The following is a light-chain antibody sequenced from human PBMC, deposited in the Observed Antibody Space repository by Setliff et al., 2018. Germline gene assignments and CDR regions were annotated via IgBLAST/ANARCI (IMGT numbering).Light chain of an antibody. V-gene: IGLV1-44*01. J-gene: IGLJ2*01. CDR1: RSNVGPNT. CDR3: ATWDDGLNGAV. CDR2: GNS. Sequence: QPVLTQPPSASGTPGQRVTISCSGSRSNVGPNTVDCYQQLPGTAPKLLVFGNSQRPSGVPDRFSGSKSGTSASLVISGLQSEDEADYYCATWDDGLNGAVFGGGTKVTVL.